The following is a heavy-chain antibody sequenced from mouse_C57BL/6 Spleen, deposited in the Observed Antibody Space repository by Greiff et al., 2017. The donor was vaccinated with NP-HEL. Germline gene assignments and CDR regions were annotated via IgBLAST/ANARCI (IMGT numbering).Heavy chain of an antibody. CDR3: ARSATVVATPLNFDV. CDR1: GYTFTSYW. D-gene: IGHD1-1*01. CDR2: IYPGSGST. Sequence: QVQLQQPGAELVKPGASVKMSCKASGYTFTSYWITWVKQRPGQGLEWIGDIYPGSGSTNYNEKFKSKATLTVDTSSSTAYMQLSSLTSEDSAVYYCARSATVVATPLNFDVWGTGTTVTVSA. J-gene: IGHJ1*03. V-gene: IGHV1-55*01.